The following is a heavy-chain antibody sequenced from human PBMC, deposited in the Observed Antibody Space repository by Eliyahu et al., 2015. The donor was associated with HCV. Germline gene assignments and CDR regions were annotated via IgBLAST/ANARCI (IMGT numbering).Heavy chain of an antibody. D-gene: IGHD2-2*01. CDR3: ARHSRYCSSTSCSDYYYYYGMDV. Sequence: QLQLQESGPGLVKPSETLSLTCTVSGGSISSSSYYWGWXRQPPGKGLEWIGSIYYSGSTYYNPSLKSRVTISVDTSKNQFSLKLSSVTAADTAVYYCARHSRYCSSTSCSDYYYYYGMDVWGQGTTVTVSS. CDR2: IYYSGST. J-gene: IGHJ6*02. V-gene: IGHV4-39*01. CDR1: GGSISSSSYY.